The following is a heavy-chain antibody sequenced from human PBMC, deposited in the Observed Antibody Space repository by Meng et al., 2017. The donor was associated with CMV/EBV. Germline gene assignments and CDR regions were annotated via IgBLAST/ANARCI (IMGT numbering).Heavy chain of an antibody. J-gene: IGHJ4*02. CDR1: EFTFSTYA. CDR2: ISYDGSNK. CDR3: ARDAVAAGHFDY. D-gene: IGHD6-13*01. V-gene: IGHV3-30*04. Sequence: GESLKISCAASEFTFSTYAMHWVRQAPGKGLEWVAVISYDGSNKYYADSVKGRFTISRDNSKNTLYLQMNSLRAEDTAVYYCARDAVAAGHFDYWSQGTLVTVSS.